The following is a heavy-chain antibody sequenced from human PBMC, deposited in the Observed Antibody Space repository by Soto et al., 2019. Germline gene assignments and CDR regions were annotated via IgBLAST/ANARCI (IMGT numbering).Heavy chain of an antibody. D-gene: IGHD2-15*01. Sequence: PGESLKISCKGSGYSFTSYWIGWVRQMPGKGLEWMGIIYPGDSDTRYSPSFQGQVTISADKSISTAYLQWSSLKASDTAMYYCARRVSLVVVVAATEFGSGAFDSWGQGTMVTFSS. CDR1: GYSFTSYW. CDR3: ARRVSLVVVVAATEFGSGAFDS. V-gene: IGHV5-51*01. J-gene: IGHJ3*02. CDR2: IYPGDSDT.